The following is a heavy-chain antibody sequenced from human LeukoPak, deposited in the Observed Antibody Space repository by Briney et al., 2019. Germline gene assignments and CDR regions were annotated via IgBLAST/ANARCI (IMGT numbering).Heavy chain of an antibody. J-gene: IGHJ4*02. Sequence: PGGSLRLSCAASGFTFSDHYMDWVRQPPGKGLEWVGRIRNKANSYTTQYAASVRGRFTISRDDSANSVYLQMNSLKTEDTAVYFCARLHSSTWYIDFWGQGTLVTVSS. D-gene: IGHD6-13*01. CDR2: IRNKANSYTT. V-gene: IGHV3-72*01. CDR1: GFTFSDHY. CDR3: ARLHSSTWYIDF.